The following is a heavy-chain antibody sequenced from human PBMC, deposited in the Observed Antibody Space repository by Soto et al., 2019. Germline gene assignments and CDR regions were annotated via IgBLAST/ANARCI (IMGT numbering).Heavy chain of an antibody. CDR2: IGADGTGI. CDR3: TRVVVGSAGEFDY. V-gene: IGHV3-74*01. Sequence: GGSLRLSCAASGFSLNNYWMHWVRQAPGKGLVWVSRIGADGTGISYADSVKGRFTISRDNAKNTLFLQMNSLRAEDTAVYYCTRVVVGSAGEFDYWGQGTLVTVSS. CDR1: GFSLNNYW. J-gene: IGHJ4*02. D-gene: IGHD3-10*01.